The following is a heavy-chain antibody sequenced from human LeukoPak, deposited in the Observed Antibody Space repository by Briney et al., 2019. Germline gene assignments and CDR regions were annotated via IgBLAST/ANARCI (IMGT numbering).Heavy chain of an antibody. V-gene: IGHV4-61*02. CDR1: GGSISSGSYY. CDR2: IYTSGST. J-gene: IGHJ4*02. CDR3: ARHPQDIVVVPAAIPAYNFDY. D-gene: IGHD2-2*02. Sequence: SETLSLTCTVSGGSISSGSYYWSWIRQPAGKGLEWIGRIYTSGSTNYNPSLKSRVTVSVDASKNQLSLKLSSVTAADTAVYYCARHPQDIVVVPAAIPAYNFDYWGQGTLVTVSS.